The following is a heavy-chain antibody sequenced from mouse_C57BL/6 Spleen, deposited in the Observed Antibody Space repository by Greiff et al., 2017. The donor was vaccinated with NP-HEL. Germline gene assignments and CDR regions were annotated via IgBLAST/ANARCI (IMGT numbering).Heavy chain of an antibody. CDR3: ARDLITTVVATDYYAMDY. J-gene: IGHJ4*01. V-gene: IGHV5-4*01. D-gene: IGHD1-1*01. CDR2: ISDGGSYT. CDR1: GFTFSSYA. Sequence: EVHLVESGGGLVKPGGSLKLSCAASGFTFSSYAMSWVRQTPEKRLEWVATISDGGSYTYYPDNVKGRFTISRDNAKNNLYLQMSHLKSEDTAMYYCARDLITTVVATDYYAMDYWGQGTSVTVSS.